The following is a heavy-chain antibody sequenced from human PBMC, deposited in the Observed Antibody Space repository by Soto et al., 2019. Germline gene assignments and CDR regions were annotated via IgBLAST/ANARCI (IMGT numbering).Heavy chain of an antibody. V-gene: IGHV1-69*06. J-gene: IGHJ6*02. CDR1: GGTFSSYA. D-gene: IGHD3-3*01. Sequence: SVKVSCKASGGTFSSYAISWVRQAPGQGLEWMGGIIPIFGTANYAQKFQGRVTITADKSTSTAYMELSSLRSEDTAVYYCARDCDFWSGYYGFGMDVWGQGTTVTVSS. CDR2: IIPIFGTA. CDR3: ARDCDFWSGYYGFGMDV.